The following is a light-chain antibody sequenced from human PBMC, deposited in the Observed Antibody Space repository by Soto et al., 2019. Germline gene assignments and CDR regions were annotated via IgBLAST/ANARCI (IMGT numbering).Light chain of an antibody. CDR1: QAITNN. V-gene: IGKV1-9*01. CDR2: EES. Sequence: DIHLTQSPSSLSASVGDRVTITCRASQAITNNLAWYQQKPGNPPKLLIYEESTLHSGVPSRFSGRKVGTQCILTIDSLQPEDFATYYCQQVKSYPRTFGGETKVEIK. J-gene: IGKJ4*01. CDR3: QQVKSYPRT.